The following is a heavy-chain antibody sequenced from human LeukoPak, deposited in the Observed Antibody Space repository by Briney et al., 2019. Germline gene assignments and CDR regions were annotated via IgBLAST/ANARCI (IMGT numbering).Heavy chain of an antibody. CDR3: ARDPIAAPGTNFYHYYIDV. D-gene: IGHD6-13*01. CDR1: GFIFSDYY. J-gene: IGHJ6*03. Sequence: GGSLRLSCAASGFIFSDYYMIGIRQAPGKGLVGISYISTSGISKYYADSAKGRFTISRDNTKNSLYLQMNSLRVDDTGVYYCARDPIAAPGTNFYHYYIDVWRKGTTVTVSS. V-gene: IGHV3-11*04. CDR2: ISTSGISK.